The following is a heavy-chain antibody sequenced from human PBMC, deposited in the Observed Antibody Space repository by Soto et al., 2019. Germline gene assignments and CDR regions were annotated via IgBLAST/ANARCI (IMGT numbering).Heavy chain of an antibody. J-gene: IGHJ4*02. CDR2: IFWDDEK. V-gene: IGHV2-5*02. D-gene: IGHD2-21*01. CDR3: AHRIEGANFDH. Sequence: QVPLKESGPTLVKPTQPLTLTCTFSGFSLSVGGMGVGWIRQPPGKALEWLALIFWDDEKLYSPSLRSRLTISKDASKTQVVLTMANMDPVHTVTYSCAHRIEGANFDHWGQGILVTVSS. CDR1: GFSLSVGGMG.